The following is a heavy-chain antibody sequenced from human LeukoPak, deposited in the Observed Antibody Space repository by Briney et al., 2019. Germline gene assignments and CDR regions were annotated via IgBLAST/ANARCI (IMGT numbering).Heavy chain of an antibody. CDR3: ARDPGRYGHTFGGVIALYYFDY. J-gene: IGHJ4*02. Sequence: PGGSLGLSCAASGFTFSSYSMNWVRQAPGKGLEWVSSISSSSSYIYYADSVKGRFTISRDNAKNSLYLQMNSLRAEDTAVYYCARDPGRYGHTFGGVIALYYFDYWGQGTLVTVSS. CDR1: GFTFSSYS. D-gene: IGHD3-16*02. V-gene: IGHV3-21*01. CDR2: ISSSSSYI.